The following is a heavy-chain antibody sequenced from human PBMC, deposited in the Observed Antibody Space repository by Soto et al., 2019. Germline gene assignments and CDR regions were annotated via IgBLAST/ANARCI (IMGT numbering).Heavy chain of an antibody. J-gene: IGHJ4*02. CDR3: ARSVAVPGAHIDY. D-gene: IGHD6-19*01. CDR1: GGSFSGYY. CDR2: INHSGST. V-gene: IGHV4-34*01. Sequence: SETLSNTCAVYGGSFSGYYWSWIRQPPGKGLEWIGEINHSGSTNYSPSLRSRVSISVDTSKNEFSLRLSSVTAADTAVYFCARSVAVPGAHIDYWGQGTQVTVSS.